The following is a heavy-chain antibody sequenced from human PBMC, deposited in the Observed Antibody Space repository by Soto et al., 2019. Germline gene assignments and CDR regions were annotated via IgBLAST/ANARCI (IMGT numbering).Heavy chain of an antibody. D-gene: IGHD2-21*01. CDR3: AKVWGPMAAIVDDY. J-gene: IGHJ4*02. CDR1: GFTFSNFG. V-gene: IGHV3-30*18. CDR2: ISYVGNDK. Sequence: QVQLMESGGGVVQPGRSLRLSCAASGFTFSNFGMHWVRQAPGKGLAWVAGISYVGNDKYYADSVKGRFTISRDNSKNTLFLERNSLRTEDAAVYYCAKVWGPMAAIVDDYWGEGTLVTVSA.